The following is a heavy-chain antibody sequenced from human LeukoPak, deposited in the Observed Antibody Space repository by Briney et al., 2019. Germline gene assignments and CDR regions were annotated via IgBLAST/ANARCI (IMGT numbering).Heavy chain of an antibody. D-gene: IGHD3-10*01. J-gene: IGHJ4*02. CDR3: ASLLWFGEWGVGYFDY. Sequence: PSETLSLTCTVSGGSISSYYWSWIRQPPGKGLEWIGSIYYSGSTYYNPSLKSRVTISVDTSKNQFSLKLSSVTAADTAVYYCASLLWFGEWGVGYFDYWGQGTLVTVSS. V-gene: IGHV4-59*05. CDR2: IYYSGST. CDR1: GGSISSYY.